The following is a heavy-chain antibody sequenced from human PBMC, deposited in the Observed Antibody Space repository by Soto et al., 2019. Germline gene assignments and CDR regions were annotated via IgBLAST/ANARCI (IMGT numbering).Heavy chain of an antibody. CDR3: ASPKIAFYNWFDP. CDR1: GGSISSSSYY. CDR2: IYYSGST. V-gene: IGHV4-39*01. Sequence: QLQLQESGPGLVKPSETLSLTCTVSGGSISSSSYYWGWIRQPPGKGLEWIGSIYYSGSTYYNPSLKSRVTMSVDTSKSQFSLQLSSVTAADTAVYYCASPKIAFYNWFDPWGQGTLVTVSS. J-gene: IGHJ5*02. D-gene: IGHD3-3*02.